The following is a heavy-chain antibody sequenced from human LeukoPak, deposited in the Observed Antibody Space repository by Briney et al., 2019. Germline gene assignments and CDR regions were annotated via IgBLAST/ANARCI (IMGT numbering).Heavy chain of an antibody. CDR2: ISYDGSNK. Sequence: PGGSLRLSCAASGFTFSSYAMHWVRQAPGKGLEWVAVISYDGSNKYYADSVKGRFTISRDNSKNTLYLQMNSLRAEDTAVYYCARDIGLGYYGDYVERSLSYWGQGTLVTVS. CDR3: ARDIGLGYYGDYVERSLSY. CDR1: GFTFSSYA. J-gene: IGHJ4*02. V-gene: IGHV3-30-3*01. D-gene: IGHD4-17*01.